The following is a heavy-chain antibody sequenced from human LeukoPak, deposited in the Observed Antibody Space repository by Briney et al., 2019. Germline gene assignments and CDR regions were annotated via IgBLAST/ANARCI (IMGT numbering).Heavy chain of an antibody. J-gene: IGHJ4*02. CDR1: GYTFTSYG. Sequence: ASVKVSCKASGYTFTSYGISWVRQAPGQGLEWMGRIIPILGIANYAQKFQGRVTITADKSTSTAYMELSSLRSEDTAVYYCARDGRDGYSIDYWGQGTLVTVSS. V-gene: IGHV1-69*04. CDR2: IIPILGIA. CDR3: ARDGRDGYSIDY. D-gene: IGHD5-24*01.